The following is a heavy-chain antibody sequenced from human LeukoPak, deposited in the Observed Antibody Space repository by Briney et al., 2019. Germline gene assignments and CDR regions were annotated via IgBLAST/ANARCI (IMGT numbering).Heavy chain of an antibody. CDR1: GFTVSSNY. D-gene: IGHD3-22*01. CDR2: IYSGGST. V-gene: IGHV3-53*05. Sequence: PGGSLRLSCAASGFTVSSNYMSWVRQAPGKGLEWVSVIYSGGSTYYADSVKGRFSISRDNSKNTLFLQMNSLRAEDTAVYYCAKEGDSSGHCGDFDIWGQGTMVTVSS. CDR3: AKEGDSSGHCGDFDI. J-gene: IGHJ3*02.